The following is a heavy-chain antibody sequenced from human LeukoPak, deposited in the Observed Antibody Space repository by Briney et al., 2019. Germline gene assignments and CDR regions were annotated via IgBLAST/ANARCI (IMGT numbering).Heavy chain of an antibody. CDR3: ARAYGDNDY. V-gene: IGHV4-34*01. CDR2: INHGGST. Sequence: SETLSLTCAVYGGSFSGYYWSWIRQPPGKGLEWIGEINHGGSTNYNPSLKSRVTISVDTSKNQFSLKLSSVTAADTAVYYCARAYGDNDYWGQGTLATVSS. J-gene: IGHJ4*02. CDR1: GGSFSGYY. D-gene: IGHD4-17*01.